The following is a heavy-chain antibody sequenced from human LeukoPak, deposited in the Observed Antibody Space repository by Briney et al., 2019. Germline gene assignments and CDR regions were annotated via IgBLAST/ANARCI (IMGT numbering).Heavy chain of an antibody. Sequence: PSETLSLTCTVSGGPISSSSYYWVWIRQPPGKGPEWIGSIYYSGSTYYNPSLKSRVTISADTSKNQFSLKLNSVTAADTAVYYCARHLREGATFNWFDPWGQGTLVTVSS. J-gene: IGHJ5*02. CDR1: GGPISSSSYY. CDR3: ARHLREGATFNWFDP. D-gene: IGHD1-26*01. V-gene: IGHV4-39*01. CDR2: IYYSGST.